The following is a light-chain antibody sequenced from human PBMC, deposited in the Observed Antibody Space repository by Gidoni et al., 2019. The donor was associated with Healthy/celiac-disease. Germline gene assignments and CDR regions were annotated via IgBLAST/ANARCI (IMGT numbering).Light chain of an antibody. V-gene: IGLV1-40*01. CDR2: GNS. J-gene: IGLJ1*01. CDR3: QSYDSSLSGSKV. Sequence: QSVLTQPPSVSGAPGQRVTISCTGSSSNIGAGYDVHWYQQLPGTAPKLLIYGNSNRPSGFPDRFSGSKSGTSASLAITGLQAEDEAVYYCQSYDSSLSGSKVFGTGTKVTVL. CDR1: SSNIGAGYD.